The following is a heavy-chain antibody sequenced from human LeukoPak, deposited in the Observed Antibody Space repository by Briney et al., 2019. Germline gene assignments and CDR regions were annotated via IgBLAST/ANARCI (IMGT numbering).Heavy chain of an antibody. D-gene: IGHD4-17*01. J-gene: IGHJ4*02. V-gene: IGHV3-74*01. CDR3: ARDTDTVTTILDY. CDR1: GFTLSSNY. CDR2: INSDGSST. Sequence: PGGSLRLSCAASGFTLSSNYMSWVRQAPGKGLVWVSRINSDGSSTSYADSEKGRFTISRDNAKNTLYLQMNSLRAEDTAVYYCARDTDTVTTILDYWGQGTLVTVSS.